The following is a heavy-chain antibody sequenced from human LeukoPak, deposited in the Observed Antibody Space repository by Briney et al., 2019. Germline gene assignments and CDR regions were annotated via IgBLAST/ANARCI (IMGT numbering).Heavy chain of an antibody. CDR3: ASGEYYDSSGYYLDAFDI. CDR1: GGTFSSYA. J-gene: IGHJ3*02. Sequence: SVKVSCKASGGTFSSYAISWVRQAPGQGLEWMGGIIPIFGTANYAQKFQGRVTITADKSTSTAYMELSSLRSEDTAVYYCASGEYYDSSGYYLDAFDIWGQGTMVTVSS. CDR2: IIPIFGTA. D-gene: IGHD3-22*01. V-gene: IGHV1-69*06.